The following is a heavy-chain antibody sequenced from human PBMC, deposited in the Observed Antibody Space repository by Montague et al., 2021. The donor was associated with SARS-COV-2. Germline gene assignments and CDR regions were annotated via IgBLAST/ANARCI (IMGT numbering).Heavy chain of an antibody. J-gene: IGHJ6*03. CDR1: GYTFTSYD. CDR3: ARGRGTYYDFWSGHFSTPRSYYMDV. D-gene: IGHD3-3*01. V-gene: IGHV1-8*01. CDR2: MNPNSGNT. Sequence: SVKVSCKASGYTFTSYDINWVRQATGQGLEWMGWMNPNSGNTGYAQKFHGRVTMTRNTSTSTAYMELSSLRSEDTAVYYCARGRGTYYDFWSGHFSTPRSYYMDVWGKGTTVTVSS.